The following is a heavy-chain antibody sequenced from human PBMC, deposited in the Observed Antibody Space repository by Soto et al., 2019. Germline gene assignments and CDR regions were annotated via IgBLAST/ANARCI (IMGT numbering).Heavy chain of an antibody. V-gene: IGHV1-69*01. CDR2: IIPIFGTA. D-gene: IGHD3-3*01. CDR1: GGTFSSYA. CDR3: AIFPVLSITIGSYGMDV. Sequence: QVQLVQSGAEGKKPGSSVKVSCKASGGTFSSYAISWVRQAPGQGLEWMGGIIPIFGTANYAQKFQGRVTITADESTSTAYMELSSLRSEDTAVYYCAIFPVLSITIGSYGMDVCGQGTKVTVSS. J-gene: IGHJ6*02.